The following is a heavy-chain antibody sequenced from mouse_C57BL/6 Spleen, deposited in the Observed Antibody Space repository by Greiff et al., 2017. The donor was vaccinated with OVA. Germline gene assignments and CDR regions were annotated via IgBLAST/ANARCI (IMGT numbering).Heavy chain of an antibody. CDR1: GYTFTSYW. CDR2: INPSSGYT. J-gene: IGHJ2*01. CDR3: ARAYYSNGYYVDY. V-gene: IGHV1-7*01. Sequence: QVQLQQSGAELAKPGASVKLSCKASGYTFTSYWMHWVKQRPGQGLEWIGYINPSSGYTKYNQKFKDKATLTADKSSSTAYMQLSSLTYEDSAVYYCARAYYSNGYYVDYWGQGTTLTVSS. D-gene: IGHD2-5*01.